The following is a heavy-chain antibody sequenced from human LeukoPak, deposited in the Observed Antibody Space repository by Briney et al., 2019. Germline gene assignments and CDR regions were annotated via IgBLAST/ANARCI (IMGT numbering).Heavy chain of an antibody. CDR2: ISGDGGST. J-gene: IGHJ5*02. V-gene: IGHV3-43*02. CDR1: GFTFDDYV. CDR3: AKSFSIFGVVIT. D-gene: IGHD3-3*01. Sequence: GGSLRLSCAASGFTFDDYVMHWVRQAPGKGLEWVSLISGDGGSTYYADSVKGRFTISRDNSKNTLYLQMNSLRAGDTAVYFCAKSFSIFGVVITWGLGTLVTVSS.